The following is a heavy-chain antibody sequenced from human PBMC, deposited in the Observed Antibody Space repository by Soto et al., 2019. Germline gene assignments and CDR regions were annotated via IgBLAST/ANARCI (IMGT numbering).Heavy chain of an antibody. D-gene: IGHD1-26*01. Sequence: SETLSLTCAVSGYSISRSNGWAWIRQPPGKGLEWIGYIYYSGTTYYNPSLKSRVTMSVDTSKNQFSLKLTSVTAVDTAVYYCARREIQGPIDYWGQGTLVTVS. V-gene: IGHV4-28*01. CDR2: IYYSGTT. J-gene: IGHJ4*02. CDR1: GYSISRSNG. CDR3: ARREIQGPIDY.